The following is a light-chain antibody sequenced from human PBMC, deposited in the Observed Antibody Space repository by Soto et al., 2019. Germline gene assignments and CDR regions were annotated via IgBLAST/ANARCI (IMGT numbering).Light chain of an antibody. CDR1: QSVSSN. V-gene: IGKV3-15*01. CDR2: GAS. CDR3: HQYKHWHPYRT. Sequence: EIVMTQSPATLSVSPGERATLSCRASQSVSSNLAWYQQKPGQAPRLLIYGASTRATGIPARFSGSGSGTACTLIIRSLRTQEFEIFFGHQYKHWHPYRTFGQGTKLEIK. J-gene: IGKJ2*01.